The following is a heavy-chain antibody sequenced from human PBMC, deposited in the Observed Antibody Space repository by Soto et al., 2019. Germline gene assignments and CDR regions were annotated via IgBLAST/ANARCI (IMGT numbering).Heavy chain of an antibody. Sequence: GESLKISCRTSGYTFTTYWIAWVRQMPGRGLEWMGIISPFDSDTRYSPSFQGQVTISADKSITTAYLQWRSLKASDTAIYYCARRQRPGDPFDYWGQGTLVTVPQ. D-gene: IGHD2-21*02. V-gene: IGHV5-51*01. CDR2: ISPFDSDT. J-gene: IGHJ4*02. CDR1: GYTFTTYW. CDR3: ARRQRPGDPFDY.